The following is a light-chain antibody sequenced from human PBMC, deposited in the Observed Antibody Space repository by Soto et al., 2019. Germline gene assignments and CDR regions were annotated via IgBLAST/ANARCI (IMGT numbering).Light chain of an antibody. J-gene: IGKJ3*01. V-gene: IGKV1-5*03. CDR3: QQYNSLFT. CDR1: QSISSW. Sequence: DIQMTQSPSTLSASVGDRVTITCRASQSISSWLAWYQQKPGKAPKLLIYKASTLESGVPSRFSGSGSTTEFTLTISSLQPDDFATYYFQQYNSLFTFGPGTKVDIK. CDR2: KAS.